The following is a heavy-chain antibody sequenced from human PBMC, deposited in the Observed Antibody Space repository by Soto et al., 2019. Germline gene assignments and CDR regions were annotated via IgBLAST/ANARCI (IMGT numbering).Heavy chain of an antibody. CDR1: GFTFSSYG. Sequence: PGGSLRLSCAASGFTFSSYGMHWVRQAPGEGLEWVAVIWYDGSNKCYADSVKGRFTISRDDSKNTLYLQMNSLRAEDTAVYYCARDPSRMGATLDYWGQGTLVTVSS. J-gene: IGHJ4*02. CDR3: ARDPSRMGATLDY. V-gene: IGHV3-33*01. D-gene: IGHD1-26*01. CDR2: IWYDGSNK.